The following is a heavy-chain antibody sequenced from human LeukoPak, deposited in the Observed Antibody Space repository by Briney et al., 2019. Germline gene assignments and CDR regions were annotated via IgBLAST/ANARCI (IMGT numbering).Heavy chain of an antibody. CDR3: ARGRGIAARRAWFDP. CDR2: INHSGST. J-gene: IGHJ5*02. D-gene: IGHD6-6*01. CDR1: GGSFSGYY. V-gene: IGHV4-34*01. Sequence: SETLSLTSAVYGGSFSGYYWSWIRQPTGKGVEWIGEINHSGSTNYNPSLKSRVTISVDTSKNQFSLKLRSVTAADTAVYYCARGRGIAARRAWFDPWGQGTLVTVSS.